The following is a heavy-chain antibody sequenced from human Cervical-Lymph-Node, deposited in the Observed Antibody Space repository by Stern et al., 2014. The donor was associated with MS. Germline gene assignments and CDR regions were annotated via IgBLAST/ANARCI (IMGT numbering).Heavy chain of an antibody. V-gene: IGHV4-30-4*01. Sequence: QMQLQESGPGLVQPSQTLSLTCTVFGGSISSGDFSWSWIRQSPGKGLEWIGSFFYGGRTDYHPYLRSRVTISGDTSKNQFSLKLSSVTAADTAVYYCARSTDSVEEAFDYWGQGNLVTVSS. CDR1: GGSISSGDFS. CDR3: ARSTDSVEEAFDY. D-gene: IGHD3-16*01. J-gene: IGHJ4*02. CDR2: FFYGGRT.